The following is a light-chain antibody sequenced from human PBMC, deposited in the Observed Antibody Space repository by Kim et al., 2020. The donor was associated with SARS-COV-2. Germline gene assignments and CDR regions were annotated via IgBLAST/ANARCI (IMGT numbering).Light chain of an antibody. J-gene: IGKJ4*01. Sequence: PGESATLYCKASHNVDISLAWYQQTPGQAPRLLIYDAAIRAAGIPDRFSASGSGTDFTLTIGSLAPEDFAVYYCQQRGNWPPALTFGGGTKLDIK. CDR1: HNVDIS. V-gene: IGKV3-11*01. CDR2: DAA. CDR3: QQRGNWPPALT.